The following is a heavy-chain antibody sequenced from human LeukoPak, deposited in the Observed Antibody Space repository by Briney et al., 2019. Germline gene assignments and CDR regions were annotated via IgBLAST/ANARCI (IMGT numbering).Heavy chain of an antibody. D-gene: IGHD3-10*01. CDR2: IYTRGST. Sequence: PSQTLSLTCTVSGGSVTSGRYYWRWIRQPASKGLEWIGSIYTRGSTNYHPSLKSRITISVHTSKNQFSLDLTSVTAADTAVYYCATDGMVRGPDAWFDSWGQGTLVTVSS. CDR3: ATDGMVRGPDAWFDS. J-gene: IGHJ5*01. CDR1: GGSVTSGRYY. V-gene: IGHV4-61*02.